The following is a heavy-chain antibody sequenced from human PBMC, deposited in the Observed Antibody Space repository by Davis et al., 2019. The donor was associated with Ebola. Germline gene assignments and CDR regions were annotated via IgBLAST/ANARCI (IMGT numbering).Heavy chain of an antibody. D-gene: IGHD3-3*01. J-gene: IGHJ5*02. CDR1: GYSFATYW. V-gene: IGHV5-51*01. Sequence: GESLKISCKGSGYSFATYWIGWVRQKPGKGLEWMGVIYPGDSDTRYSPSFQGQVTISVDKSISTAYLQWSSLKASDTAMYYCARRLRFLGDWFDPWGQGTLVTVSS. CDR2: IYPGDSDT. CDR3: ARRLRFLGDWFDP.